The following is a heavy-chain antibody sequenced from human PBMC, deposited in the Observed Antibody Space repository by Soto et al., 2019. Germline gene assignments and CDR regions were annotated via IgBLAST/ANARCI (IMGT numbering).Heavy chain of an antibody. CDR2: IYYSGST. Sequence: SDTRCLTCTVSGGSISRYYWSGSRQPPGKGLEWIGYIYYSGSTNYNPSLKSRVTISVDTSKNQFSLRLSSVTAADTAVYYCARHTGIAAADWFDPWGQGTLVTVS. D-gene: IGHD6-13*01. J-gene: IGHJ5*02. CDR3: ARHTGIAAADWFDP. CDR1: GGSISRYY. V-gene: IGHV4-59*08.